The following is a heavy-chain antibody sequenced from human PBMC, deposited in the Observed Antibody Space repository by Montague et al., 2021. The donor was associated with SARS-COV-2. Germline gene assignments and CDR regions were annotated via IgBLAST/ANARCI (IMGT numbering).Heavy chain of an antibody. D-gene: IGHD3-22*01. CDR2: IKQSGST. J-gene: IGHJ4*02. CDR3: ARGHLSASMIVVVFTSASYYFDY. CDR1: GGSFGDDH. V-gene: IGHV4-34*01. Sequence: ETLSLTCGVYGGSFGDDHWSWIRQPPGKGLEWIGDIKQSGSTNYNPSLKSRVTISVDTSRNQFSLKLTSVTAADTAVYFCARGHLSASMIVVVFTSASYYFDYWGQGALVTVSS.